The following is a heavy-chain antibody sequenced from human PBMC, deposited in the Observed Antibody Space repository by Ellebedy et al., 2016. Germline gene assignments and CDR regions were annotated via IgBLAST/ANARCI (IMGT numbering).Heavy chain of an antibody. CDR2: IYRSGST. D-gene: IGHD6-13*01. CDR3: AGDSRGSTAAGTSLHY. J-gene: IGHJ4*02. V-gene: IGHV3-53*01. CDR1: GFSVSDNY. Sequence: GESLKISCAVSGFSVSDNYMSWVRQAPGRGLEWVAIIYRSGSTFYPDSAKGRFTISRDNSKNTLYLQMNSLRVEDTAVYYCAGDSRGSTAAGTSLHYWGQGTLVTVSS.